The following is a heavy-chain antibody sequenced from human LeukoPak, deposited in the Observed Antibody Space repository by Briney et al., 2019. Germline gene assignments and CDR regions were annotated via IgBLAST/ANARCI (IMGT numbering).Heavy chain of an antibody. V-gene: IGHV4-59*12. CDR1: GGSISSYY. CDR3: AREIKDSSGYYLSLDY. CDR2: IYYSGST. J-gene: IGHJ4*02. D-gene: IGHD3-22*01. Sequence: KPSETLSLTCTVSGGSISSYYWSWIRQPPGKGLEWIGYIYYSGSTNYNPSLKSRVTISVDTSKNQFSLKLSSVTAADTAVYYCAREIKDSSGYYLSLDYWGQGTLVTVSS.